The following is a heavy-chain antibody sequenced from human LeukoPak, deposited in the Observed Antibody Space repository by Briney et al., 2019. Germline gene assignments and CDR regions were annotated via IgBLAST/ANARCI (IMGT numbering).Heavy chain of an antibody. CDR3: ARRVVSEEDYYYYYYMDV. CDR1: GGSISSYY. J-gene: IGHJ6*03. V-gene: IGHV4-59*01. D-gene: IGHD2-2*01. Sequence: PSETLSLTCTVSGGSISSYYWSWIRQPPGKGLEWIGYIYYSGSTNYNPSLKSRVTISVDTPKNQFSLKLSSVTAADTAVYYCARRVVSEEDYYYYYYMDVWGKGTTVTVSS. CDR2: IYYSGST.